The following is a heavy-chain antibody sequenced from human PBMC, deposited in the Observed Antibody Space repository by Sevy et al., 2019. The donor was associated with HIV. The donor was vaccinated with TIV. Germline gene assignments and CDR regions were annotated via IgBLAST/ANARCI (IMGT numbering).Heavy chain of an antibody. CDR3: ARVVQNYGDYENWFDP. J-gene: IGHJ5*02. V-gene: IGHV3-48*03. CDR1: GFTFSSYE. CDR2: ISSSGSTI. D-gene: IGHD4-17*01. Sequence: GGSLRLSCAASGFTFSSYEMNWVRQAPGNGLEWVSYISSSGSTIYYADSVKGRFTISRDNAKNSLYLQMNSLRAEDTAVYYCARVVQNYGDYENWFDPWGQGTLVTVSS.